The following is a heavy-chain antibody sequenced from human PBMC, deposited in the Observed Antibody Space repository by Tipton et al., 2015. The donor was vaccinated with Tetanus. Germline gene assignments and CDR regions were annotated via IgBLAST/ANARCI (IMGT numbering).Heavy chain of an antibody. V-gene: IGHV4-39*01. CDR2: IYESGDT. CDR1: GGSILGGTFY. CDR3: ARHQSGYFTPFDY. Sequence: TLSLTCTVSGGSILGGTFYWGWIRQPPGKGLEWIGSIYESGDTYYIPSLKSRVTISVDTSKNQFSLNLNSMAAADTGVYYCARHQSGYFTPFDYWGQGNLVTVSS. D-gene: IGHD3-3*01. J-gene: IGHJ4*02.